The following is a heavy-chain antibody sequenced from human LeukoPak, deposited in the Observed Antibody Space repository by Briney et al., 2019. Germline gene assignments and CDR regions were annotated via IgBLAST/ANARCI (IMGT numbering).Heavy chain of an antibody. D-gene: IGHD1-26*01. CDR2: MYHGGST. J-gene: IGHJ5*02. CDR1: GYSISSGHY. V-gene: IGHV4-38-2*01. CDR3: ARIPGKWFDP. Sequence: SETLSLTCAVSGYSISSGHYWGWIRQPPGKGLEWIGTMYHGGSTFHNPSLKSRVTISIDTSKNQFSLRLSSVTAADTAVYYCARIPGKWFDPWGQGTLVTVSS.